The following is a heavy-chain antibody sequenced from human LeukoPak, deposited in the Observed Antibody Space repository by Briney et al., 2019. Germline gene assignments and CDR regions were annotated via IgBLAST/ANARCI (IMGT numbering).Heavy chain of an antibody. D-gene: IGHD1-1*01. CDR3: ATDYQTTGTTMYYFDY. J-gene: IGHJ4*02. CDR1: GGTFSSYA. CDR2: IIPIFGTV. V-gene: IGHV1-69*13. Sequence: SVKVSCKASGGTFSSYAISWVRQAPGQGLEWMGGIIPIFGTVNYAQKFQGRVTITADESTSTAYMELSSLRSEDTAVYYCATDYQTTGTTMYYFDYWGRGTLVTVSS.